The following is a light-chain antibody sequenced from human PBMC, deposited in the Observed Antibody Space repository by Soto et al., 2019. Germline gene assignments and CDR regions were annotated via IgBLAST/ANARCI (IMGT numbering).Light chain of an antibody. J-gene: IGLJ2*01. CDR2: YDS. CDR3: QVWYSSSDHVV. CDR1: NSGSKS. Sequence: SYELTQPPSVSVAPGKTARITCGGNNSGSKSVHWYQQKPGQAPVLVIYYDSDRPSGIPERFSGSNSGNTATLTISRVEAGDEADYYCQVWYSSSDHVVFGGGTKLTVL. V-gene: IGLV3-21*04.